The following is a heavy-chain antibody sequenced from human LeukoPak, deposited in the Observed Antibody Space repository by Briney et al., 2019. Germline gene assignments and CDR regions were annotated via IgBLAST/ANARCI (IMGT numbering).Heavy chain of an antibody. V-gene: IGHV5-51*01. D-gene: IGHD4/OR15-4a*01. CDR3: ARSLYGVNTWFDY. J-gene: IGHJ4*02. CDR2: IFPGDSDT. Sequence: GESLKISCRGSGYSFTSYWIGWVRQMPGKALEWMGIIFPGDSDTRYSPSFQGQVTISADKSISTAYLQWSSLKASDTAMYYCARSLYGVNTWFDYWGQGTLVTVSS. CDR1: GYSFTSYW.